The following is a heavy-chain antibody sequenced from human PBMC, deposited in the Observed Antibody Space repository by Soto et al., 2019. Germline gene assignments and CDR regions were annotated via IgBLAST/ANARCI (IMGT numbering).Heavy chain of an antibody. CDR1: GFTFRSYS. CDR3: ARGLDD. CDR2: INPDGREE. V-gene: IGHV3-7*05. Sequence: EIQLVESGGGLVQPGGSLRLDCAASGFTFRSYSMNWVRQAPGKGLEWVANINPDGREEYYVDPVKGRFSVSRDNAKNSLYLQMNSLRVEDTAVYYCARGLDDWGQGTTVIVS. J-gene: IGHJ6*02.